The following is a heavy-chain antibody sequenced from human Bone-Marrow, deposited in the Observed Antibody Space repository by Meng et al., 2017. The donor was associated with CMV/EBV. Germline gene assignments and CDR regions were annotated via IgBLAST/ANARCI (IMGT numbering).Heavy chain of an antibody. Sequence: QLQLQEAGPGLVKPSETLSLPCTVSGGSISSSSYYWGWIRQPPGKGLEWIGSIYYSGSTYYNPSLKSRVTISVDTSKNQFSLKLSSVTAADTAVYYCARDGGTYYGSGSCSFDYWGQGTLVTVSS. CDR3: ARDGGTYYGSGSCSFDY. J-gene: IGHJ4*02. CDR1: GGSISSSSYY. V-gene: IGHV4-39*07. D-gene: IGHD3-10*01. CDR2: IYYSGST.